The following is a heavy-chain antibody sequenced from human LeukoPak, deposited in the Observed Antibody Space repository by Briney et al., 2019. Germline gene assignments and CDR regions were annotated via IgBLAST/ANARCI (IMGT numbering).Heavy chain of an antibody. J-gene: IGHJ4*02. D-gene: IGHD6-19*01. CDR2: INTDGSTT. CDR3: ARDLGVAALDN. CDR1: GFTFSSYW. V-gene: IGHV3-74*01. Sequence: GGSLRLSCATSGFTFSSYWMHWVRQAPGKGLVWVSRINTDGSTTSYADSVKGRFTISRDNAKNTLYLQMNSLRAEETAVYYCARDLGVAALDNWGQGTLVTVSS.